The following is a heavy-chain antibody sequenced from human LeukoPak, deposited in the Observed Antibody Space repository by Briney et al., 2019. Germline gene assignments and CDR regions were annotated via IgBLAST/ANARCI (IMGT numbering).Heavy chain of an antibody. CDR2: IITIFGTA. CDR3: APERYCSGGSCYSGLEGRHGFDP. Sequence: GASVKVSCKASGGTFSSYPISWVRQAPGQGLEWMGRIITIFGTANYAQKFQGRVTITTDESTSTAYMELSSLRSEDTAVYYCAPERYCSGGSCYSGLEGRHGFDPWGQGTLVTVSS. J-gene: IGHJ5*02. CDR1: GGTFSSYP. V-gene: IGHV1-69*05. D-gene: IGHD2-15*01.